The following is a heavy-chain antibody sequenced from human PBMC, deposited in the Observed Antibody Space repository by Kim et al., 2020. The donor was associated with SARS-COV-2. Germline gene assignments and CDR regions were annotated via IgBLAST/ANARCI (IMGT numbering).Heavy chain of an antibody. CDR3: ARDGGNYYDGGGYYDY. D-gene: IGHD3-22*01. Sequence: SETLSLTRTVSGGSISSGDYYWSWIRQPPGKGLEWIGYIYSSGSTYYNPSLNTRVTISVDTSKNQFSLKLSSVTAADTTMYYCARDGGNYYDGGGYYDYWGQGTLVTVSS. CDR1: GGSISSGDYY. V-gene: IGHV4-30-4*01. CDR2: IYSSGST. J-gene: IGHJ4*02.